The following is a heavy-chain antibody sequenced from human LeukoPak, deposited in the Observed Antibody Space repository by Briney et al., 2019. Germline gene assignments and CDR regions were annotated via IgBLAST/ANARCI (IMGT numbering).Heavy chain of an antibody. CDR2: IYYSGST. CDR3: ARWPRNYDILTGSIYAFDY. J-gene: IGHJ4*02. V-gene: IGHV4-61*01. D-gene: IGHD3-9*01. CDR1: GGSVSSGSYY. Sequence: PSETLSLTCTVSGGSVSSGSYYWSWIRQPPGKGLEWIGYIYYSGSTNYNPSLKSRVTISVDTSENQFSLKLSSVTAADTAVYYCARWPRNYDILTGSIYAFDYWGQGTLVTVSS.